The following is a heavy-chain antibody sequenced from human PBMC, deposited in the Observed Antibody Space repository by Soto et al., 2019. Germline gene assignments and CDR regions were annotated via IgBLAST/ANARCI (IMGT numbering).Heavy chain of an antibody. V-gene: IGHV3-72*01. J-gene: IGHJ3*02. CDR3: ATLPHGDPFNDAFNI. CDR2: SRNKADSYTT. Sequence: EVQLVESGGGLVQPGGSLRLSCAASGFTFSDHYMDWVRQAPGKGLEWVGRSRNKADSYTTEDAASVKGRFIISRDDSKNSLYLQMNSLKTEDTAVYYCATLPHGDPFNDAFNIWGQGTVVTVSP. D-gene: IGHD4-17*01. CDR1: GFTFSDHY.